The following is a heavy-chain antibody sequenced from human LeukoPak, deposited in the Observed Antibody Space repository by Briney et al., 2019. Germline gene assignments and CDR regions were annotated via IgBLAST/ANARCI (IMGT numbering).Heavy chain of an antibody. V-gene: IGHV4-34*01. J-gene: IGHJ3*02. CDR3: ARGRLFYGSGSNGPQPRAPEAFDI. D-gene: IGHD3-10*01. CDR2: INHSGST. CDR1: GGSFSGYY. Sequence: PSETLSLTCAVYGGSFSGYYWSWIRQPQGKGLDWIGEINHSGSTNYNPSLKSRVTISVDTSKNQFSLKLSSVTAADTAVYYCARGRLFYGSGSNGPQPRAPEAFDIWGQGTMVTDSS.